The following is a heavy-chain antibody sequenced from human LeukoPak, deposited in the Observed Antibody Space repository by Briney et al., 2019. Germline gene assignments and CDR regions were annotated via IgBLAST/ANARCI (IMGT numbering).Heavy chain of an antibody. CDR3: AKDRRGLGYCSSTICHPFDY. J-gene: IGHJ4*02. Sequence: PSETLSLTCTVAGASMSSYYWSWVRRAPGRVLELVSCIRSGGSSTYYADSVKGRFTIARDNSTNTLYLQMNSLRGEDKAVYYCAKDRRGLGYCSSTICHPFDYWGQGTLVTVSS. CDR1: GASMSSYY. D-gene: IGHD2-2*01. CDR2: IRSGGSST. V-gene: IGHV3-23*01.